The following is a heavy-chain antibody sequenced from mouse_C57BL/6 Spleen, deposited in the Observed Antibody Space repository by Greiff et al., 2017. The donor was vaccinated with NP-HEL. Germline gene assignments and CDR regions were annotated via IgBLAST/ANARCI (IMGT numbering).Heavy chain of an antibody. CDR2: IDPSDSAT. Sequence: VQLQQPGAELVRPGSSVKLSCKASGYTFTSYWMHWVKQRPIQGLEWIGNIDPSDSATHYNQKFKDKATLTVDKSSSTAYMQLSSLTSEDSAVYYCAGTGTSYAMDYWGQGTSVTVSS. D-gene: IGHD4-1*01. CDR1: GYTFTSYW. CDR3: AGTGTSYAMDY. J-gene: IGHJ4*01. V-gene: IGHV1-52*01.